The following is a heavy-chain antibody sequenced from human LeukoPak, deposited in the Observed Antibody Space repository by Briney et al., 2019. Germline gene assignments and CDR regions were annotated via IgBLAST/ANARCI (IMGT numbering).Heavy chain of an antibody. CDR3: AKVDDYDYVWGSYDY. CDR1: EFTFRSYA. CDR2: ISGSGGSS. D-gene: IGHD3-16*01. Sequence: PGGSLRLSCAASEFTFRSYAMSWVRQAPGKGLEWVSTISGSGGSSYYADSVKGRFTISRDNSKNTLYLQMNSLRAEDTAVYYCAKVDDYDYVWGSYDYWGQGTLVTVSS. V-gene: IGHV3-23*01. J-gene: IGHJ4*02.